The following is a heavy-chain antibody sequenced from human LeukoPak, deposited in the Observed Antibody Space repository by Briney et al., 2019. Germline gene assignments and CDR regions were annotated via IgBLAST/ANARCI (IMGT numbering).Heavy chain of an antibody. V-gene: IGHV3-7*01. J-gene: IGHJ3*02. D-gene: IGHD6-13*01. CDR3: AKAASSWYLDAFDI. Sequence: GGSLRLSCAASGFIFSSYWMAWVRQAPGKGLEWVANIKEDGSDKNYVESLKGRFTISRDNAKNSLYLQMDSLRAEDTAVYYCAKAASSWYLDAFDIWGQGTMVTVSS. CDR1: GFIFSSYW. CDR2: IKEDGSDK.